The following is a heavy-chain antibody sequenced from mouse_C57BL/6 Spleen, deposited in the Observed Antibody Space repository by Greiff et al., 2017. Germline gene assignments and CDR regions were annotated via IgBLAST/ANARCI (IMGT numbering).Heavy chain of an antibody. D-gene: IGHD1-1*01. CDR2: INPSSGYT. V-gene: IGHV1-7*01. CDR1: GYTFTSYW. CDR3: ARSLITTVVAPDY. J-gene: IGHJ2*01. Sequence: VQLQQSGAELAKPGASVKLSCKASGYTFTSYWMHWVKQRPGQGLEWIGYINPSSGYTKYNQKFKDKATLTADKSSSTAYMQLSSLTYEDSAVYYCARSLITTVVAPDYWGQGTTLTVSS.